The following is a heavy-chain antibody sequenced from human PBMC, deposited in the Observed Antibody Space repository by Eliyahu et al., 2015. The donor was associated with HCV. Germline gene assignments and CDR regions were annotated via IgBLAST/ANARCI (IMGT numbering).Heavy chain of an antibody. CDR3: ARGMRDFWSGPDYGLDV. V-gene: IGHV3-30-3*01. D-gene: IGHD3-3*01. J-gene: IGHJ6*02. CDR1: GFTFSSYA. CDR2: ISYDGSNK. Sequence: QVQLVESGGGAVQPGRSLRLSCAASGFTFSSYAMHWVRQAPGKGLEWVAVISYDGSNKYYADSVKGRFTISRDNSKNTLYLQMNSLRDEDTAVYYCARGMRDFWSGPDYGLDVWGQGTTVTVSS.